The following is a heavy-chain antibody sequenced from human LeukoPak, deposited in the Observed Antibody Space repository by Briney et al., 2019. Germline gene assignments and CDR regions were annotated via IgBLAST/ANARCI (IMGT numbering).Heavy chain of an antibody. Sequence: SETLSLTCTVSGGSVSSGSYYWSWIRQPPGKGLEWIGYIYFSGSTNYNPSLKSRVTISVDTSKNQFSLKLSSVTAADTAVYYCAREVDTRAEVWFDPWGQGTLVTVSS. CDR3: AREVDTRAEVWFDP. J-gene: IGHJ5*02. V-gene: IGHV4-61*01. CDR2: IYFSGST. D-gene: IGHD5-18*01. CDR1: GGSVSSGSYY.